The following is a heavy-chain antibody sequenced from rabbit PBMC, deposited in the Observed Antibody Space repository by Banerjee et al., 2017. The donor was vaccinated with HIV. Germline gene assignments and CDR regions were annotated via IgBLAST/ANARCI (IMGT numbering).Heavy chain of an antibody. Sequence: QSLEESGGGLVQPEGSLTLTCTASAFSFSSSYYMCWVRQAPGKGLEWVACIYAGSAGSTYYASWAKGRFTISKPSSTTVTLQMTSLTAADTATYFCARDDDANGDQGYFNLWGPGTLVTVS. V-gene: IGHV1S40*01. CDR1: AFSFSSSYY. J-gene: IGHJ4*01. D-gene: IGHD2-1*01. CDR2: IYAGSAGST. CDR3: ARDDDANGDQGYFNL.